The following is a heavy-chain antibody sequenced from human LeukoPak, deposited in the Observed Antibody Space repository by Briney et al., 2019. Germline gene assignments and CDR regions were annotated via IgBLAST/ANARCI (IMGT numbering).Heavy chain of an antibody. D-gene: IGHD1-26*01. CDR3: ARDRTGSSSLDP. V-gene: IGHV4-59*01. J-gene: IGHJ5*02. Sequence: SETLSLTCTVSGGSISGYYWSWIRQPPGKGLEWIGNTYYSGSTNYNPSLKSRVTMSVDTSKNQFSLRLSSVTAADTAVYYCARDRTGSSSLDPWGQGTLVTVSS. CDR1: GGSISGYY. CDR2: TYYSGST.